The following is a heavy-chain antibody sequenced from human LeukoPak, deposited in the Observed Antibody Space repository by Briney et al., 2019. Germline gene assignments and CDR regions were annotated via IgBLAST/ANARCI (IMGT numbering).Heavy chain of an antibody. CDR2: IYSGGST. CDR1: GFTDSSNY. V-gene: IGHV3-53*01. J-gene: IGHJ3*02. D-gene: IGHD6-13*01. Sequence: GGSLRLSCAASGFTDSSNYMSWVRQDPGKGLEWVSVIYSGGSTYYADSVKGRFTISRDNSKNTLYLQMNSLRAEDTAVYYCAREEYSSSWNNAFDIWGQGTMVTVSS. CDR3: AREEYSSSWNNAFDI.